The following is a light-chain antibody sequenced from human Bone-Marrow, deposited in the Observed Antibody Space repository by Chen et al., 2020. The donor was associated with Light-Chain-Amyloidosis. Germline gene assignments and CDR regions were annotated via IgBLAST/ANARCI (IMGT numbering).Light chain of an antibody. CDR3: SSYTITNTLV. V-gene: IGLV2-14*01. CDR2: EVT. J-gene: IGLJ1*01. CDR1: ISDVGGDNH. Sequence: QSALPQPASVSGSPGPSITISCTGTISDVGGDNHVSWYQQHPDKAPKLMTYEVTNRPSWVPDRCSGSKSDNTASLTISGLQTEDEADYFCSSYTITNTLVFGSGTRVTVL.